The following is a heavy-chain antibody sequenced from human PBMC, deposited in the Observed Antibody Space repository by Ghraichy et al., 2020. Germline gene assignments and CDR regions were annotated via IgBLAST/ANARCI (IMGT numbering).Heavy chain of an antibody. D-gene: IGHD6-19*01. CDR1: GFTFDDYA. CDR2: ISWNSGSL. CDR3: AKAAVAGPIQSAPPSTN. Sequence: GGSLRLSCAASGFTFDDYAMHWVRQAPGKGLEWVSGISWNSGSLAYADSVRGRFTISRDNAKNSLYLQMTSLRPEDTALYYCAKAAVAGPIQSAPPSTNWGQGTLVIVSS. V-gene: IGHV3-9*01. J-gene: IGHJ4*02.